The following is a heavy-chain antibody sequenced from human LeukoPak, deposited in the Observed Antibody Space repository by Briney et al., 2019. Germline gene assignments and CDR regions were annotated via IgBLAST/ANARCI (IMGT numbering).Heavy chain of an antibody. CDR1: GGSISSYY. Sequence: SETLSLTCTVSGGSISSYYWSWIRQPRGKGLEWSGYIYYSGSTNYNPSLKSRVTISVDTSKNQFSLKLSSVTAADTAVYYCARGGFRWFDPWGQGTLVTVSS. V-gene: IGHV4-59*01. CDR2: IYYSGST. CDR3: ARGGFRWFDP. J-gene: IGHJ5*02.